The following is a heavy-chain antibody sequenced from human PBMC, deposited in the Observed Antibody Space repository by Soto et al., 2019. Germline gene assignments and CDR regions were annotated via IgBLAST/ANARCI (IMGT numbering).Heavy chain of an antibody. CDR2: IYYSGST. Sequence: SETLSHTCTFSGGSISSYYWSLIRQPPGKGLEWIGYIYYSGSTNYNPSLKSRVTISVDTSKNQFSLKLSSVTAADTAVYYCGTHRGIAAVGTGERWLDYYSGMDVWGKGTTVTVSS. CDR3: GTHRGIAAVGTGERWLDYYSGMDV. CDR1: GGSISSYY. V-gene: IGHV4-59*01. D-gene: IGHD6-13*01. J-gene: IGHJ6*04.